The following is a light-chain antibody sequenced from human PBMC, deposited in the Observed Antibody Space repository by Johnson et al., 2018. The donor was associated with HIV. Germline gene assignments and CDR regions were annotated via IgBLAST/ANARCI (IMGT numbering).Light chain of an antibody. Sequence: QSVLTQPPSVSAAPGQKVTISCSGSSSNIGNNYVSWYQHLPGTAPKLLIYENNKRRSGIPDRFSGSKSCTSATLGITGLQTGDEADYYCGTWDSSLSAFYVFGTGTKVTVL. CDR3: GTWDSSLSAFYV. CDR2: ENN. CDR1: SSNIGNNY. V-gene: IGLV1-51*02. J-gene: IGLJ1*01.